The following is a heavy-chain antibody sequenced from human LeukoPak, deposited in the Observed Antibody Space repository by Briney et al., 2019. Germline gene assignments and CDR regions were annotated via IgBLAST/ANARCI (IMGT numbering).Heavy chain of an antibody. CDR1: GFTVSSNY. V-gene: IGHV3-53*01. Sequence: PGGSLRLSCAASGFTVSSNYMSWVRQAPGKGLEWVSVIYADGTTHYTDSVKGRFTISRDNSKSTLNLQMVGLRAEDTAVYYCARWYCTGTSCYYDYWGQGTLVTVSS. CDR2: IYADGTT. D-gene: IGHD2-2*01. CDR3: ARWYCTGTSCYYDY. J-gene: IGHJ4*02.